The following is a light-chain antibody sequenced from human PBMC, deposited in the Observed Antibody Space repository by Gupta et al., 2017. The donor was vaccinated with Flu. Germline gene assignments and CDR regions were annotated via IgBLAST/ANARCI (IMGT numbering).Light chain of an antibody. CDR1: ALSKQY. J-gene: IGLJ3*02. Sequence: YQLTQAPAMSVSPGQTATITCSGSALSKQYVYWYRQRPGQAPVLLIYKDTERASGIPDRISDSSSGTRVTLTIRGVQTEDEADYYCQSADITGASRVFGGGT. CDR3: QSADITGASRV. CDR2: KDT. V-gene: IGLV3-25*02.